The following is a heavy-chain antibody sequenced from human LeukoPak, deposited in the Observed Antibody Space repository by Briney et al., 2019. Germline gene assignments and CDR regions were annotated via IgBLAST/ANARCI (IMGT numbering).Heavy chain of an antibody. V-gene: IGHV3-48*01. D-gene: IGHD5-18*01. J-gene: IGHJ4*02. Sequence: GGSLRLSCAASGFTFSTFNMNWVRQAPGKGLEWVSYISTTSSTISYADSVKGRFTISRDNAKNSLYLQMNSLRAEDTAVYYCAKGRYSYAKNYFDYWGQGTLVTVSS. CDR3: AKGRYSYAKNYFDY. CDR1: GFTFSTFN. CDR2: ISTTSSTI.